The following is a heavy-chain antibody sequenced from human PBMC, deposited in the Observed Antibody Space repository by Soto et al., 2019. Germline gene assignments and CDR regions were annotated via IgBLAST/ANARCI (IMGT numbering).Heavy chain of an antibody. V-gene: IGHV1-2*04. CDR3: AGGGGSGSSLGLSFYYYYGMDV. D-gene: IGHD3-10*01. J-gene: IGHJ6*02. CDR2: INPNSGGT. CDR1: GYTFTGYY. Sequence: QVQLVQSGAEVKKPGASVKVSCKASGYTFTGYYMHWVRQAPGQGLEWMGWINPNSGGTNYAQKFQGWVTMTRDTSISTAYMGLSRLRSDDTAVYYGAGGGGSGSSLGLSFYYYYGMDVWGQGTTVTVSS.